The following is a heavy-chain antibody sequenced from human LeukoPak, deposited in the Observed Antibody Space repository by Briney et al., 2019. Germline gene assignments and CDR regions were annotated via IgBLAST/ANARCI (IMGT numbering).Heavy chain of an antibody. Sequence: PGRSLRLSCVASGFSFSSYAMHWVRQAPGKGLEWVAVISYDGSNKYYADSVKGRFTISRDNSKNTLYLQMNSLRAEDTAVYYCARDLLRYSSGCKRHWGQGTLVTVSS. J-gene: IGHJ4*02. V-gene: IGHV3-30-3*01. CDR3: ARDLLRYSSGCKRH. D-gene: IGHD6-19*01. CDR1: GFSFSSYA. CDR2: ISYDGSNK.